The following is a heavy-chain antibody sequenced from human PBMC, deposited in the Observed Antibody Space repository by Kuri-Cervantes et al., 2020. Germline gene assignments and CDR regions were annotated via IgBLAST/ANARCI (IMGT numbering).Heavy chain of an antibody. CDR2: ISSSGSTI. Sequence: GGSLRLSCAASGFTFSDYYMSWIRQAPGKGLEWVSYISSSGSTIYYADSVKGRFTISRDSAKNSLYLQMNSLRAEDTAVYYCARDIAVAGYYFDYWGQGTLVTVSS. V-gene: IGHV3-11*01. CDR1: GFTFSDYY. D-gene: IGHD6-19*01. J-gene: IGHJ4*02. CDR3: ARDIAVAGYYFDY.